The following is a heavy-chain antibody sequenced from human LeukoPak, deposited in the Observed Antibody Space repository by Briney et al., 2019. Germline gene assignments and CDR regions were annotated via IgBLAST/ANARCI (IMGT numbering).Heavy chain of an antibody. CDR3: ARVDSSSSTGGFYYYYMDV. D-gene: IGHD6-6*01. CDR1: GGSFSGYY. V-gene: IGHV4-34*01. J-gene: IGHJ6*03. Sequence: SETLSLTCAVYGGSFSGYYWSWIRQPPGKGLEWIGEINHSGSTNYNPSLKSRVTISVDTSKNQFSLKLSSVTAADTAVYYCARVDSSSSTGGFYYYYMDVWGKGTTVTVSS. CDR2: INHSGST.